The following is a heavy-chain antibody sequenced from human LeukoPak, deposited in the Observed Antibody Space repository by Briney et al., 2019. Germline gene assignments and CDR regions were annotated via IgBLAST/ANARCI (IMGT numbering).Heavy chain of an antibody. CDR1: GFPFSSYA. J-gene: IGHJ4*02. Sequence: GRSPRLSCAASGFPFSSYAMHWVRQAPGKGLEWVAVISYDGSNKYYADSVKGRFTISRDNSKNTLYLQMNSLRAEDTAVYYCARDTVMGTSSGYYYDLDYWGQGTLVTVSS. CDR2: ISYDGSNK. D-gene: IGHD3-22*01. CDR3: ARDTVMGTSSGYYYDLDY. V-gene: IGHV3-30*04.